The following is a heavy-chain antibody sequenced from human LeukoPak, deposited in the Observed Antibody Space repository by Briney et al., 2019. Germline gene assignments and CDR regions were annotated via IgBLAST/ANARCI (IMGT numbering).Heavy chain of an antibody. CDR2: INPSDGAT. CDR3: AREPGGGLSGRWGGLFASYYTYYYMDV. V-gene: IGHV1-46*01. J-gene: IGHJ6*03. Sequence: ASVKVSCKASGYTFTMYYIHWVRQAPGQGLEWMGMINPSDGATTYAQRFQGRVTMTRDMSTTTVYMDLRSLRSEDTAVYFCAREPGGGLSGRWGGLFASYYTYYYMDVWGRGTTVTVSS. CDR1: GYTFTMYY. D-gene: IGHD3-10*01.